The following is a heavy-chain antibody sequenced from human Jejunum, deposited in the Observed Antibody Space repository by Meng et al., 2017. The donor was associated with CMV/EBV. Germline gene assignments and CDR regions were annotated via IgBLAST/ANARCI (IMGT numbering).Heavy chain of an antibody. CDR2: IYYSGTT. CDR1: GGSISSHDFY. Sequence: SLPCTVSGGSISSHDFYWGWIRQPPGKGLEWIASIYYSGTTYYNPSLKSRVTMSVDTSKNQFSLKLSSVTAADTAVYYCARDMRTFDYWGKGTLVTVSS. J-gene: IGHJ4*02. V-gene: IGHV4-39*07. CDR3: ARDMRTFDY.